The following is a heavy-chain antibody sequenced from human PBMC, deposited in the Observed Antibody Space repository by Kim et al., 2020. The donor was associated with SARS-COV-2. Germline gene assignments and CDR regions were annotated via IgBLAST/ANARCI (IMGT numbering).Heavy chain of an antibody. CDR2: ISYSGNT. J-gene: IGHJ3*02. CDR1: GGSISSGVHS. V-gene: IGHV4-30-2*01. Sequence: SETLSLTCAVSGGSISSGVHSWSWVRQPPAKGLEWIGDISYSGNTYYNPSLKSRVTVSMDRTKNDFSLKVNSVTAADTPVYFCARVTESRSSQGDIFDIWGRGTLVTVSS. D-gene: IGHD2-21*01. CDR3: ARVTESRSSQGDIFDI.